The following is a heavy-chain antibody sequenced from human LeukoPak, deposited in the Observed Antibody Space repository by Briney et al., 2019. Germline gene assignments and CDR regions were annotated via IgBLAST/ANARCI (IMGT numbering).Heavy chain of an antibody. J-gene: IGHJ4*02. CDR3: ARHDHDALYFDY. Sequence: GGSLRLSCAASGFTSITHWMSWFRQAPGKGLEWVANIKQDGSEKYYVDSVKGRFTISTDNAKSSLYLQMNSLTAEDTAVYFCARHDHDALYFDYWGQGTLVTVSS. CDR2: IKQDGSEK. V-gene: IGHV3-7*04. CDR1: GFTSITHW.